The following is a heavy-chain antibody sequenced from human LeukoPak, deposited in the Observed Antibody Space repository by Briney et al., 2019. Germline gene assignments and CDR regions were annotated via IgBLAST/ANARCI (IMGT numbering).Heavy chain of an antibody. J-gene: IGHJ4*02. CDR1: GYTFTGYY. CDR3: ARIVRAVAGIGEYYFDY. CDR2: INPNSGGT. D-gene: IGHD6-19*01. V-gene: IGHV1-2*04. Sequence: VASVKVSCKASGYTFTGYYMHWVRQAPGQGLEWMGWINPNSGGTNYAQKFQGWVTMTRDTSISTAYMELSRLRSDDTAVYYCARIVRAVAGIGEYYFDYWGQGTLVTVSS.